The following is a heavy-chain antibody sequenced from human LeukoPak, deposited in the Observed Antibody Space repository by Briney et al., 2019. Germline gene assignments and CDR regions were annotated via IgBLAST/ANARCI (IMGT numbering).Heavy chain of an antibody. CDR2: INHSGSI. Sequence: PSETLSLTCAVYGGSFSGYYWSWIRQPPGKGLEWIGEINHSGSINYNPSLKSRVTISVDTSKNQFSLKLSSVTAADTAVYYCARGLPRHGPMVRGVRGGNYFDYWGQGTLVTVSS. CDR1: GGSFSGYY. D-gene: IGHD3-10*01. CDR3: ARGLPRHGPMVRGVRGGNYFDY. J-gene: IGHJ4*02. V-gene: IGHV4-34*01.